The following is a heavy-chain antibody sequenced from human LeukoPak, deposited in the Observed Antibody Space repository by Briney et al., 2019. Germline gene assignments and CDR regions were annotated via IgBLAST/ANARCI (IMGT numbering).Heavy chain of an antibody. J-gene: IGHJ4*02. D-gene: IGHD6-13*01. CDR1: GFTFSSYA. CDR2: ISYAGSNK. V-gene: IGHV3-30-3*01. CDR3: ARGGSWYSSGTSHDY. Sequence: GGSLRLSCAPSGFTFSSYAMHWVRQAPGKGLEWVAVISYAGSNKFYADSVRGRVTISRDNSKNTLYLQMNNLKTDDTAVYYCARGGSWYSSGTSHDYWGQGTLVTVSS.